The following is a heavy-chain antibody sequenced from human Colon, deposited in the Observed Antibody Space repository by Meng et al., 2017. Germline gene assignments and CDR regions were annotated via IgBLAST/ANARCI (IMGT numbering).Heavy chain of an antibody. J-gene: IGHJ3*02. D-gene: IGHD1-26*01. V-gene: IGHV3-23*01. CDR2: FNGSGGST. CDR1: RFNFSSYV. Sequence: GGGLVAPGGALRICWDACRFNFSSYVTRWVRRPAGKWLEWFSTFNGSGGSTHYADSVKGRFTISRDNSKNHLYLQMNSLRVEDTAVYYCAKGDSGSHPLGAFDIWGQGTMVTVSS. CDR3: AKGDSGSHPLGAFDI.